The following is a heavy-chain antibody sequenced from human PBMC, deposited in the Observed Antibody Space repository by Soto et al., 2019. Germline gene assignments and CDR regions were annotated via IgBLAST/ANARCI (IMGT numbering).Heavy chain of an antibody. Sequence: SETLSLTCSVSGYSVSSSDYYWDWIRQTPGKGLEWIGSMLYSGLTYYNPSLKSRVTLSVDTSKNQFSVRLNSVTASDTAVYYCAPLSVSLSGPYGIHVWGQGTTVTVSS. J-gene: IGHJ6*02. D-gene: IGHD2-15*01. CDR3: APLSVSLSGPYGIHV. CDR1: GYSVSSSDYY. CDR2: MLYSGLT. V-gene: IGHV4-39*01.